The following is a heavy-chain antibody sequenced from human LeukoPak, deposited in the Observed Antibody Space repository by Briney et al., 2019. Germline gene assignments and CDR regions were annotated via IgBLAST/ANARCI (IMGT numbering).Heavy chain of an antibody. CDR1: GYTFTDHY. D-gene: IGHD5-12*01. J-gene: IGHJ4*02. CDR3: ARDLATIDGIAWYYFEN. V-gene: IGHV1-2*02. CDR2: INPNAGGT. Sequence: ASVKLSCKASGYTFTDHYIHWVRQAPGQGFEWMGWINPNAGGTDYAQRFQDRIAISTYTSITTVYMELSSLDSDDTALYYCARDLATIDGIAWYYFENWGQGTLVTVS.